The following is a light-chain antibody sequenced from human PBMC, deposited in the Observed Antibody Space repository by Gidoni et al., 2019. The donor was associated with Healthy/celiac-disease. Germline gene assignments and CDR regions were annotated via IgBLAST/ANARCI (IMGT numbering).Light chain of an antibody. J-gene: IGKJ1*01. CDR3: HHSNSYPQT. CDR2: HAS. Sequence: ALPLTQSPSSLSASVGDRVTITCRASQGINGALAWYQQKPGKAPDLLIYHASTLESGVPSRFSGSGAGTDFTLTISSLQPEDFATYYCHHSNSYPQTFGQGTKVEIK. CDR1: QGINGA. V-gene: IGKV1-13*02.